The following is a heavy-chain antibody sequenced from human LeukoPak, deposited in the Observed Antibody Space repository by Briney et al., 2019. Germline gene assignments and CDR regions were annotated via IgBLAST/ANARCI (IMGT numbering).Heavy chain of an antibody. D-gene: IGHD1-1*01. CDR3: ATRTTGTTDALDI. CDR2: FDPEDGET. J-gene: IGHJ3*02. CDR1: GYTLTELH. V-gene: IGHV1-24*01. Sequence: ASVKISCKVFGYTLTELHIHWVRQAPGKGVEWGGGFDPEDGETTYAQKFQGRVTMTEDTSTDTAYMEVSGLRSEDTAVYYCATRTTGTTDALDIWGQGTMVTVSS.